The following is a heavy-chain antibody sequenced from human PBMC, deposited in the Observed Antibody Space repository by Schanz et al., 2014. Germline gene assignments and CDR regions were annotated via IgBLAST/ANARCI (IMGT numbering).Heavy chain of an antibody. CDR2: IWHDGSGK. CDR3: ARDGRPPFYGSGEHYY. J-gene: IGHJ4*02. Sequence: QVQVVESGGGVVQPGRSLRLSCVASGFTFNNYGMHWVRQAPGKGLGWVAVIWHDGSGKYYADSVKGRFTISRDNSKNTLYLEMNSLRAEDTAVYYCARDGRPPFYGSGEHYYWGQGTLVAVPS. D-gene: IGHD3-10*01. V-gene: IGHV3-33*01. CDR1: GFTFNNYG.